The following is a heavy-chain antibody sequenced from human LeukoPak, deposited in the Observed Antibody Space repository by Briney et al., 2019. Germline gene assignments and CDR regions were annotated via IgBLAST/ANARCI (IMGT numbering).Heavy chain of an antibody. Sequence: PSETLSLTCTVSGGSISSSSYYWGWIRQPPGKGLEWIGSIYHSGSTYYNPALKSRITISVDRSKNKFSLKLSYVTAADAAVYYCARGGINRGYSAYAVDYWGQGTLVTVSS. CDR3: ARGGINRGYSAYAVDY. D-gene: IGHD5-12*01. V-gene: IGHV4-39*07. CDR2: IYHSGST. J-gene: IGHJ4*02. CDR1: GGSISSSSYY.